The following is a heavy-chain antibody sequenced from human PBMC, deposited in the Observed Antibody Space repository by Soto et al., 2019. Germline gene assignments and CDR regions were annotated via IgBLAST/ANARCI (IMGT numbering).Heavy chain of an antibody. CDR1: GYTFTSYY. V-gene: IGHV1-46*01. CDR2: INPSGGST. J-gene: IGHJ3*02. CDR3: ARSRLMVYDAFDI. D-gene: IGHD2-8*01. Sequence: QVQLVQSGAEVKKPGASMKVSCKASGYTFTSYYMHWVRQAPGQGLEWMGVINPSGGSTSYAQKSQGRVTMTRYTSTSTVYMELSSLRSEDTAVYYCARSRLMVYDAFDIWGQGTMVTVSS.